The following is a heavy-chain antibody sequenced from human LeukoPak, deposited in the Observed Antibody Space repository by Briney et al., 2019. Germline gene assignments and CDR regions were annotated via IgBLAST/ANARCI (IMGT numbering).Heavy chain of an antibody. D-gene: IGHD3-10*01. V-gene: IGHV4-4*02. CDR2: IYRSGST. J-gene: IGHJ4*02. CDR1: GGSISTNNW. CDR3: ARGSGSYYNRGQLDY. Sequence: SETLSLTCAVSGGSISTNNWWSWVRQPPGKGLEWIGEIYRSGSTNYNPSLKSRVTISVDTSKNQFSLKLNSVTAADTAVYYCARGSGSYYNRGQLDYWGQGSLVTVSS.